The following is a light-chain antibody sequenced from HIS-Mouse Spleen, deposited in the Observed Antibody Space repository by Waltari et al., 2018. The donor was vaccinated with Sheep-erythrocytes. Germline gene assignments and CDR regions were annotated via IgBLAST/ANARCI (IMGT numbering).Light chain of an antibody. CDR3: QQSYSTPPLT. CDR1: QSISSY. V-gene: IGKV1-39*01. J-gene: IGKJ4*01. Sequence: DIQMTQSPSSLSASVGDRVTITCRASQSISSYLNWYQQKPGKAPKLLIYAASSLQSGVPSRFSGSGSGTDFTLTISSLQPEDSATYYCQQSYSTPPLTCGGGTKVEIK. CDR2: AAS.